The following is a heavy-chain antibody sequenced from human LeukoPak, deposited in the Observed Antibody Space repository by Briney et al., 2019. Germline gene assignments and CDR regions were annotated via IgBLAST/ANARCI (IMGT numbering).Heavy chain of an antibody. J-gene: IGHJ4*02. Sequence: GGSLRLSCAVSGFTFSSYSMNWVRQAPGKGLEWVSYISSSSSTIYYADSVKGRFTISRDNAKNSLYLQMNSLRAEDTAVYYCASPEGTTVVTPGYWGQGILVTVSS. CDR1: GFTFSSYS. V-gene: IGHV3-48*04. D-gene: IGHD4-23*01. CDR3: ASPEGTTVVTPGY. CDR2: ISSSSSTI.